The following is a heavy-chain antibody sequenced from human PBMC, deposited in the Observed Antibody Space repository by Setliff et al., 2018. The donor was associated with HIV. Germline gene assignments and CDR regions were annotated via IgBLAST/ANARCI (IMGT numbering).Heavy chain of an antibody. CDR3: ARGTGYYDSTVSPPYNWFDP. V-gene: IGHV1-46*01. CDR2: INPSGGST. Sequence: ASVKVSCKASGYTFTSYYMHWVRQAPAQGLEWMGIINPSGGSTGYAQKFQGRVTVTRDTSTSTVYMELSSLRSEDTAVYYCARGTGYYDSTVSPPYNWFDPWGQGTLVTVSS. CDR1: GYTFTSYY. J-gene: IGHJ5*02. D-gene: IGHD3-22*01.